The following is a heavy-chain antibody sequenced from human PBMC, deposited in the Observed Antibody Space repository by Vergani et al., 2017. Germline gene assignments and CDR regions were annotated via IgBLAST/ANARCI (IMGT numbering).Heavy chain of an antibody. J-gene: IGHJ4*02. CDR3: ARHTTYTDS. Sequence: EVQLVQSGPEMSKPGESLKISCKGSEYSFGNYWIGWVRQMPGKGLEWMGIIYPADSDTRYSPSVQGQVTISADKSIITAFLQWDSLKASDTALYYCARHTTYTDSWGQGTLVTVSS. CDR2: IYPADSDT. V-gene: IGHV5-51*01. CDR1: EYSFGNYW. D-gene: IGHD1-1*01.